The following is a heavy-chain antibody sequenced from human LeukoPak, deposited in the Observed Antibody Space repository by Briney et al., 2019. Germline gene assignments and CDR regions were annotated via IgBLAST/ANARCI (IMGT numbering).Heavy chain of an antibody. Sequence: GGSLRLSCAAPGFTFSSYAMHWVRQAPGKGLEWVAVISYDGSNKYYADSVKGRFTISRDNSKNTLYLQMNSLRAEDTAVYYCARDSSGSPVNWGQGTLVTVSS. CDR1: GFTFSSYA. J-gene: IGHJ4*02. D-gene: IGHD3-22*01. V-gene: IGHV3-30*01. CDR3: ARDSSGSPVN. CDR2: ISYDGSNK.